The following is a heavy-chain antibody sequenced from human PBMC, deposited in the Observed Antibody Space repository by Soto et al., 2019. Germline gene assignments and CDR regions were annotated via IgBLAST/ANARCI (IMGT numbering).Heavy chain of an antibody. CDR2: ISTSGHTI. V-gene: IGHV3-11*01. CDR1: GFTFSDYY. D-gene: IGHD3-16*01. J-gene: IGHJ3*02. CDR3: ARRAILWGNAFDI. Sequence: QVQLVESGGGLVKPGGSLRLSCAASGFTFSDYYMSWIRQAPGNGLEWVSYISTSGHTIYYADSVKGRFTISRDNAKNSLYLQMNSLRVEDTAVYYSARRAILWGNAFDIWGQGTMVTVSS.